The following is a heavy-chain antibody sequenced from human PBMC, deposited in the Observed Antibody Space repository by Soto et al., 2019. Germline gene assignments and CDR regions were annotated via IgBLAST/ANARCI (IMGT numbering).Heavy chain of an antibody. CDR1: GFTFSSYA. CDR3: AKDPSPAQQRGHDY. V-gene: IGHV3-23*01. Sequence: EVQLLESGGGLVQPGGSLRLSCAASGFTFSSYAMSWVRQAPGKGLEWVSAISGSGGSTYYADSVKGRFTIYRDNSKNTLYLQMNSLRAEDTAVYYSAKDPSPAQQRGHDYWGQGTLVTVSS. J-gene: IGHJ4*02. CDR2: ISGSGGST. D-gene: IGHD6-13*01.